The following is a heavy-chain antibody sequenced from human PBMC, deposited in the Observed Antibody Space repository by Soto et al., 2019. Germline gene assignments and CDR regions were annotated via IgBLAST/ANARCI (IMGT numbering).Heavy chain of an antibody. J-gene: IGHJ4*02. D-gene: IGHD1-7*01. CDR3: ASRDPGTSVDY. CDR1: GGSFTSNNW. CDR2: IYQTGST. Sequence: PSETLSLTCAFSGGSFTSNNWWTWVRQPPGQGLEWIGEIYQTGSTNYNPSLKSRVTISLDKSENQFSLKVTSLTAADTAVYYRASRDPGTSVDYWGQGTLVTVYS. V-gene: IGHV4-4*02.